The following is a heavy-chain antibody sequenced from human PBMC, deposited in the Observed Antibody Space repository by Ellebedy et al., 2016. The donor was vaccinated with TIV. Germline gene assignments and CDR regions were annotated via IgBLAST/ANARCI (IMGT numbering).Heavy chain of an antibody. CDR3: ARQTITGNVGRGFFDI. CDR2: IDYSGNV. V-gene: IGHV4-39*01. D-gene: IGHD1-20*01. J-gene: IGHJ3*02. Sequence: SETLSLTXTVSGGSISSTYYWGWIRQPPGKGLEWIGSIDYSGNVYYNPSLKSRVTISVDTSKNQFSLKLSSVTAADTAAYGCARQTITGNVGRGFFDIWGQGTMVTVSS. CDR1: GGSISSTYY.